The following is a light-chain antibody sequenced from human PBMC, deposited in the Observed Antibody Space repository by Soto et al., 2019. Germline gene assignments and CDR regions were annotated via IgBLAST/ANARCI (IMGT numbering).Light chain of an antibody. CDR1: SSDVGGYNY. CDR3: SSYTASSSVV. V-gene: IGLV2-14*01. J-gene: IGLJ2*01. CDR2: DVS. Sequence: QSVLTQPASVSGSPGQSITISCTGTSSDVGGYNYVSWYQQHPGKAPKIMIYDVSNRPSGVSNLFSGSKSGNTASLTISGLQAEDEADYYCSSYTASSSVVFGGGTKVTVL.